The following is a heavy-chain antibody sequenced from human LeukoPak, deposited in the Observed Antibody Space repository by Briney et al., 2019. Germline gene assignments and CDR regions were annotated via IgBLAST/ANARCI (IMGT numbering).Heavy chain of an antibody. J-gene: IGHJ4*02. V-gene: IGHV3-23*01. CDR3: ANSLAVTGLFDY. D-gene: IGHD6-19*01. CDR2: ISGSGGST. Sequence: SGGSLRFSCAASGFTFSSYAMSWVRQAPGKGLEWVSDISGSGGSTYYADSVKGRFTISRDNSKNTLYLQMNSLRADDTAVYYFANSLAVTGLFDYWGQGSLVTVSS. CDR1: GFTFSSYA.